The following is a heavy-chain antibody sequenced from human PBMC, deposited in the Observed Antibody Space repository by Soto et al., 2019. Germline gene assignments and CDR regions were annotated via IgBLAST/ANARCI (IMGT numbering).Heavy chain of an antibody. J-gene: IGHJ4*02. CDR3: ARHRATVWSDFDY. Sequence: SETLSLTCTVSCGSIISSSYYWGWIGQPPGKGLEWIGSIYYSGSTYYNPSLKSRVTISVDTSKNQFSLKLSSVTAADTAVYYCARHRATVWSDFDYWGQGTLVTVSS. CDR2: IYYSGST. CDR1: CGSIISSSYY. V-gene: IGHV4-39*01. D-gene: IGHD4-17*01.